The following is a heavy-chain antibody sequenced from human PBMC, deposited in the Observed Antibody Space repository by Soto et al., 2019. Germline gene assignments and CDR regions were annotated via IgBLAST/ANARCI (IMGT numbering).Heavy chain of an antibody. CDR3: TNSNWFDP. V-gene: IGHV4-39*01. J-gene: IGHJ5*02. CDR2: IYYSGST. Sequence: QLQLQESGPGLVKPSETLSLTCTVSGGSISSSRYYWGWIRQPPGKGLEWIGRIYYSGSTYYNPCLKSRVNISVDTSKNQFSLKLSSVTAADTAVYYCTNSNWFDPWGQGTLVTVSS. CDR1: GGSISSSRYY. D-gene: IGHD3-10*01.